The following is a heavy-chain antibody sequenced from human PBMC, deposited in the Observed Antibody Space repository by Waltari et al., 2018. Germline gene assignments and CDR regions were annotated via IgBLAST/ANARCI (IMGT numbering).Heavy chain of an antibody. CDR1: GGSISRVSYY. CDR2: IYTSGTT. Sequence: QVQLQESGPGVVKPSQTLSLTCTVCGGSISRVSYYWSWVGAPAGKGLEWIGYIYTSGTTTYNPSLKSRVTISVDTSKNQFSLKLSSVTAADTAVYYCARDLRGDGSSSWEPFDYWGQGTLVTVSS. D-gene: IGHD6-13*01. V-gene: IGHV4-61*09. J-gene: IGHJ4*02. CDR3: ARDLRGDGSSSWEPFDY.